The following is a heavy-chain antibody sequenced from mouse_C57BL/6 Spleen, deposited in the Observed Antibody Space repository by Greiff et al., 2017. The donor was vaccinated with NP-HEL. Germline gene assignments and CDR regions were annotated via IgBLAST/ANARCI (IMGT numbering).Heavy chain of an antibody. CDR3: ARGPTTVVATGAMDY. J-gene: IGHJ4*01. V-gene: IGHV1-9*01. CDR2: ILPGSGST. Sequence: VQLQQSGAELMKPGASVKLSCKATGYTFTGYWIEWVKQRPGHGLEWIGEILPGSGSTNYNEKFKGKATFTADTSSNTAYIQLSSLTTEDSAIYYCARGPTTVVATGAMDYWGQGTSVTVSS. D-gene: IGHD1-1*01. CDR1: GYTFTGYW.